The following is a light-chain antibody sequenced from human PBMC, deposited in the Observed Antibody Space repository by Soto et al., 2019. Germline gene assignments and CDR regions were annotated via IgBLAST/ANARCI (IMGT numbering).Light chain of an antibody. CDR1: QSVSSSY. V-gene: IGKV3D-20*02. CDR3: QQRNVWPPVT. Sequence: EIVVTHSPGTLSLSPGEIATLYFSASQSVSSSYLAWYQQKPGQALRLLIYGASSRATGIPDRFSGSGSGTDFTLTISSLEPEDFAVYYCQQRNVWPPVTFGQGTRLEIK. CDR2: GAS. J-gene: IGKJ5*01.